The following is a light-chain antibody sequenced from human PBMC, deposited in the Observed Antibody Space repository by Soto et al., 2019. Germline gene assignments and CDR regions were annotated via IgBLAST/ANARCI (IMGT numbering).Light chain of an antibody. Sequence: DIVLTQSPGTLSLSPGERATLSCRASQSVSSFLLAWYQQKPGQAPRPLIHGASTRATGIPDRFSGSGSGTEFSLTISRLEPEDFAVYYCQLYDGSLFTFGPGTKVDI. CDR1: QSVSSFL. CDR3: QLYDGSLFT. J-gene: IGKJ3*01. V-gene: IGKV3-20*01. CDR2: GAS.